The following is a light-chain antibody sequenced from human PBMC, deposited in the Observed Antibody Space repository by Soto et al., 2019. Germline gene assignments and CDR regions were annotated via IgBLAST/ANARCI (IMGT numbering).Light chain of an antibody. CDR1: QSVSSSY. J-gene: IGKJ1*01. Sequence: EIVLTQSPGTLSLSPGERATLSCRASQSVSSSYLAWYQQKPGQAPRLLIYGASSRATGIPDRFSGSGHGIDSTLTTSSLWPEDFSVHSCQQYEGSPPTFGHRTKVQIK. CDR3: QQYEGSPPT. V-gene: IGKV3-20*01. CDR2: GAS.